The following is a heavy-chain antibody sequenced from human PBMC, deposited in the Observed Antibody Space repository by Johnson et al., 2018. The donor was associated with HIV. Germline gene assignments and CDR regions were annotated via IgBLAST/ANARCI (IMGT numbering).Heavy chain of an antibody. CDR3: AKATTECMAARGGAFDI. D-gene: IGHD6-6*01. CDR1: GFTFSSYW. Sequence: MLLVESGGGLVQPGGSLRLSCAASGFTFSSYWMHWVRQAPGKGLMWVSGINWNGGSTGYADSVKGRFTISSDNSKNTLYLQMNSLRAEDTALYYCAKATTECMAARGGAFDIWGQGKMGNVSS. J-gene: IGHJ3*02. CDR2: INWNGGST. V-gene: IGHV3-74*02.